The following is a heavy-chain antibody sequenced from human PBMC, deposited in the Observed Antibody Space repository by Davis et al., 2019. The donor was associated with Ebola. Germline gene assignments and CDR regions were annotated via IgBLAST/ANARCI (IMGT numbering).Heavy chain of an antibody. Sequence: SVQVSCKASGGTFSSYAISWVRQAPGHGLEWMGRIIPIFGTANYAQKFQGRVTITADESTSTAYMELSSLRSEDTAVYYCASTTNWGTLFYYYYGMDVWGQGTTVTVSS. CDR1: GGTFSSYA. CDR2: IIPIFGTA. V-gene: IGHV1-69*13. J-gene: IGHJ6*02. CDR3: ASTTNWGTLFYYYYGMDV. D-gene: IGHD7-27*01.